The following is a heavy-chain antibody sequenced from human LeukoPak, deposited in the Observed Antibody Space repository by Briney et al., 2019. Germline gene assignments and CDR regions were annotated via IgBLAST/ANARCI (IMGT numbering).Heavy chain of an antibody. D-gene: IGHD2-21*01. CDR2: VNPNSGGT. Sequence: ASVKVSCKASGYTFTNYAIGWVRQAPGQGLEWMGWVNPNSGGTNYAQKFQGRVTMTRDTSISTAYMELSRLRSDDTAVYYCARTVWPDYFDYWGQGTLVTVSS. CDR1: GYTFTNYA. CDR3: ARTVWPDYFDY. J-gene: IGHJ4*02. V-gene: IGHV1-2*02.